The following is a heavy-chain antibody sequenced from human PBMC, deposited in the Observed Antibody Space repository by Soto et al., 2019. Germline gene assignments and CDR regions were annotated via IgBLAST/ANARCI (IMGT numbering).Heavy chain of an antibody. CDR1: GYSLTSYW. J-gene: IGHJ3*02. CDR2: IDPSDSYT. V-gene: IGHV5-10-1*01. Sequence: ESLKTSCTGSGYSLTSYWNSWVRQIPGKGLEWMGRIDPSDSYTNYSPSFQGHVTISADKSISTAYLQGSSLKASDTAMYYCAIKWELLRWRAFDIWGQGTMVTGSS. CDR3: AIKWELLRWRAFDI. D-gene: IGHD1-26*01.